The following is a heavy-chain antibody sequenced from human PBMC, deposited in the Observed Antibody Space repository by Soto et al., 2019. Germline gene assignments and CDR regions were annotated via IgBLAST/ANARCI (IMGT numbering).Heavy chain of an antibody. Sequence: GSLRLSCAASGFTFSSYAMSWVRQAPGKGLEWVSAISGSGGSTYYADSVKGRFTISRDNSKNTLYLQMNSLRAEDTAVYYCAKDRASKYSGSYYYYGMDVWGQGTTVTVSS. D-gene: IGHD1-26*01. CDR3: AKDRASKYSGSYYYYGMDV. CDR2: ISGSGGST. J-gene: IGHJ6*02. V-gene: IGHV3-23*01. CDR1: GFTFSSYA.